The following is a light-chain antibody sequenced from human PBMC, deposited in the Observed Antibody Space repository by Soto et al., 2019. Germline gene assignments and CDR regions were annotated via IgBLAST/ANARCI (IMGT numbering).Light chain of an antibody. Sequence: DVVMTQSPLSLPVTPGQPASISCRSSQSLVYSDGNTYLTWIQQRPGQSPRRLIYQVSNRDSGVPDRFSGSGSGTDFTLQNSRVEADTVGVYYCMLATHWPQTFDQGTKVEIK. CDR2: QVS. CDR1: QSLVYSDGNTY. J-gene: IGKJ1*01. V-gene: IGKV2-30*01. CDR3: MLATHWPQT.